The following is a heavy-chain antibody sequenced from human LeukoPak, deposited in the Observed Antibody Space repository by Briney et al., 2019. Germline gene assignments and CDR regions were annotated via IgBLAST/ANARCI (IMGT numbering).Heavy chain of an antibody. D-gene: IGHD3-16*02. J-gene: IGHJ6*03. CDR3: ARDPLHDYIWGSYRSTYYYYYMDV. CDR2: ISAYNGNT. Sequence: GASVKVSCKASGYTFTSYGISWVRQAPGQGLEWMGWISAYNGNTNYAQKLQVRVTMTTDTSTSTSYMELRSLRSDDTAVYYCARDPLHDYIWGSYRSTYYYYYMDVWGKGTTVTVSS. V-gene: IGHV1-18*01. CDR1: GYTFTSYG.